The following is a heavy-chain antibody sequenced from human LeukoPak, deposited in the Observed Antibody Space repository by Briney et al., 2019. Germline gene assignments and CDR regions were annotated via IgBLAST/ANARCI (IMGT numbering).Heavy chain of an antibody. D-gene: IGHD2-2*01. J-gene: IGHJ6*03. CDR1: GGSISSGSYY. V-gene: IGHV4-61*02. CDR3: ARLARSSCGGANSSTSCKRRYMDV. Sequence: SQTLSLTCTVSGGSISSGSYYWRWIRQPAGKGLEWIGRIYTSGSTNYNPSLKSRVTISVDTSKNQFSLKLSSVTAADTAVYYCARLARSSCGGANSSTSCKRRYMDVWGKGTTVTVSS. CDR2: IYTSGST.